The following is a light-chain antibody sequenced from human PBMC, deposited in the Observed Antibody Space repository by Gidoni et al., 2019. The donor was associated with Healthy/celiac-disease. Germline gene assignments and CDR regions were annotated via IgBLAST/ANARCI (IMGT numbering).Light chain of an antibody. Sequence: QSVLPPPPSLSVAPVPTVTISCTGSSSNIGAGYDLHWYQQLPGTAPKLPIHGNSNRPSGVPDRFSGSKSGTSAFLAITGLQAEDEADYYCQSYDSSLSGWVFGGGTKLTVL. CDR3: QSYDSSLSGWV. CDR1: SSNIGAGYD. CDR2: GNS. J-gene: IGLJ3*02. V-gene: IGLV1-40*01.